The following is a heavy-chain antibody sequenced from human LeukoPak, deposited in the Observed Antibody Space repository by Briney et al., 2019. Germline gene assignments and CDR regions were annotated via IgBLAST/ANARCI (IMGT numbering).Heavy chain of an antibody. CDR1: GFTFSSYS. CDR2: ISSSSSYI. Sequence: GGSLRLSCAASGFTFSSYSMNWVRQAPGKGLEWVSSISSSSSYIYYADSVKGRFTISRDNAKNSLYLQMNSLRAEDTGVYDCARVPNSNPNYGLGTWGQGTLVTVSS. J-gene: IGHJ4*02. CDR3: ARVPNSNPNYGLGT. V-gene: IGHV3-21*01. D-gene: IGHD4-17*01.